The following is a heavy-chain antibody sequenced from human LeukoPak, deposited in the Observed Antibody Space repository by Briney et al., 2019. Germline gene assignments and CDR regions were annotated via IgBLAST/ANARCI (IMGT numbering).Heavy chain of an antibody. CDR2: IYHSGST. CDR3: ARDRNGDYGVLDD. V-gene: IGHV4-4*02. CDR1: GGSISSSNW. Sequence: SETLSLTCAVSGGSISSSNWWSWVRQPPGKGLEWIGEIYHSGSTNYNPSLKSRVTISVDKSKNQFSLKLSSVTAADTAVYYCARDRNGDYGVLDDWGQGTLVTVSS. D-gene: IGHD4-17*01. J-gene: IGHJ4*02.